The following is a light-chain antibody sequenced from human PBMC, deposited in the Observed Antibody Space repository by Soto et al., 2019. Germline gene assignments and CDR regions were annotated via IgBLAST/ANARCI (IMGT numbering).Light chain of an antibody. CDR1: QSVRNN. Sequence: EIMMTQSPATLSVSPGERATLSCRASQSVRNNLAWYQQKPGQAPRLLIYYASTRATGIPARFSGSGSGTEFTLTISSLQAEDFALYYCQQYNNWPHITFGQGTRREIK. J-gene: IGKJ5*01. V-gene: IGKV3-15*01. CDR2: YAS. CDR3: QQYNNWPHIT.